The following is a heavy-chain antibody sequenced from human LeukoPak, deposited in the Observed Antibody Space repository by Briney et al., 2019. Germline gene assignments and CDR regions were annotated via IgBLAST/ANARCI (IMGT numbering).Heavy chain of an antibody. J-gene: IGHJ4*02. Sequence: GESLKISCKGSGYSFSNYWIGWVRQVPGKGLGWMGIIHPGDSDIRYSPSFQGQVIISADKSISTAYLQWSSLKASDTAMYYCARRESSGSIDYWGQGTLVTVSS. CDR3: ARRESSGSIDY. D-gene: IGHD6-19*01. CDR1: GYSFSNYW. V-gene: IGHV5-51*01. CDR2: IHPGDSDI.